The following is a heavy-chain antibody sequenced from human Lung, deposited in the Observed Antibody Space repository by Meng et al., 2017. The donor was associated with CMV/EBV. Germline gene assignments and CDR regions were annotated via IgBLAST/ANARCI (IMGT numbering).Heavy chain of an antibody. CDR1: GFTFSNAW. V-gene: IGHV3-15*01. D-gene: IGHD2-2*01. J-gene: IGHJ6*02. CDR2: IKSKTDGGTT. Sequence: GESLKISCAASGFTFSNAWMSWVRQAPGKGLEWVGRIKSKTDGGTTDYAAPVKGRFTISRDVSKNTLYLQMNSLKTEDTAVYYCTTGRIYCSSTSCHWGGMDVWGQGTTVTVSS. CDR3: TTGRIYCSSTSCHWGGMDV.